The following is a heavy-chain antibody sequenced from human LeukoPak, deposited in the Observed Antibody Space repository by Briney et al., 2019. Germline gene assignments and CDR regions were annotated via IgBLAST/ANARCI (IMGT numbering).Heavy chain of an antibody. D-gene: IGHD3-22*01. J-gene: IGHJ4*02. CDR1: GYSFGTTW. V-gene: IGHV5-51*01. Sequence: GESLKISCQVSGYSFGTTWIGWVRQRPGKGLEWMGFVYPGGSDTRYSPSLQGHITISADKSTDTAYVQWSSLKASDTAIYFSAILSGLHYDRSGNELTNYFDSWGQGTRVGVSS. CDR3: AILSGLHYDRSGNELTNYFDS. CDR2: VYPGGSDT.